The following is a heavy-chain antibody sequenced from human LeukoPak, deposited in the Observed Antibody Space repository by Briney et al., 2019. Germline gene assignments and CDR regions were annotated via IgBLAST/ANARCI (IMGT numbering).Heavy chain of an antibody. CDR3: ARQYCSGGSCYWYFDL. D-gene: IGHD2-15*01. CDR1: GGSISSYY. J-gene: IGHJ2*01. CDR2: IYYSGST. Sequence: SETLSLTCTVSGGSISSYYWGWIRQPPGKGLEWIGYIYYSGSTNYNPSLKSRVTISVDTSKNQFSLKLSSVTAANTAVYYCARQYCSGGSCYWYFDLWGRGTLVTVSS. V-gene: IGHV4-59*01.